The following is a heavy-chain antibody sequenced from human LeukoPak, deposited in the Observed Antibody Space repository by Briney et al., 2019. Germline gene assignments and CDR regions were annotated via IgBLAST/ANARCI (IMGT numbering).Heavy chain of an antibody. CDR2: TYYRSKWYN. V-gene: IGHV6-1*01. CDR3: ARDLYYYGSGSYYKPLDY. D-gene: IGHD3-10*01. Sequence: SQTLSLTCAISGDSVSSNSAAWNWIRQSPSRGLEWLGRTYYRSKWYNDYAVSVKSRITINSDTSKNQFSLQLNSVTPEDTAVYYCARDLYYYGSGSYYKPLDYWGQGTLVTVSS. J-gene: IGHJ4*02. CDR1: GDSVSSNSAA.